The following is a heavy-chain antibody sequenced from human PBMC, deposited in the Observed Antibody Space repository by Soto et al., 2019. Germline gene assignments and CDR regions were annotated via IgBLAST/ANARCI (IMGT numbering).Heavy chain of an antibody. J-gene: IGHJ5*02. CDR1: GYTFIGYY. Sequence: QVQLIQSGAEARQPGASVKVSCKASGYTFIGYYIHWIRQAPAQGRERMGYINPQTGAPTYAQKFKGSVTMTRDTTIRTAYMALKPLTPDDTAVYYCAKARGVSSARLITGFDTWGQGTLVSVS. V-gene: IGHV1-2*04. CDR2: INPQTGAP. D-gene: IGHD2-2*01. CDR3: AKARGVSSARLITGFDT.